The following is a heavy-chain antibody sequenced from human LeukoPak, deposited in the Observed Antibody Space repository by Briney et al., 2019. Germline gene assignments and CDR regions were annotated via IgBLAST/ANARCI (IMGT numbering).Heavy chain of an antibody. CDR3: ARSQWELPGDFDY. Sequence: GGSLRLSCAASGFTFSSYSMNWVRQAPGKGLEWVSSISSSSSYIYYADSVKGRFTISRDNAKNSLYLQMNSLRAEDMAVYYCARSQWELPGDFDYWGQGTLVTVSS. J-gene: IGHJ4*02. D-gene: IGHD1-26*01. V-gene: IGHV3-21*01. CDR2: ISSSSSYI. CDR1: GFTFSSYS.